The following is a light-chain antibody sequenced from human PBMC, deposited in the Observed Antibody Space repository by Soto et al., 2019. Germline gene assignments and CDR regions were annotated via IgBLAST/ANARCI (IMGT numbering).Light chain of an antibody. CDR1: QGISSY. V-gene: IGKV1-8*01. J-gene: IGKJ2*01. CDR3: QQYYSYPYT. Sequence: AIRMTQSPSSFSASTGERVTITCRASQGISSYLAWYQQKPGKAPKLLIYAASTLHSGVPSRFSGSGSGTDFTLTISCLQSEDFATYYCQQYYSYPYTFGQGTKLEIK. CDR2: AAS.